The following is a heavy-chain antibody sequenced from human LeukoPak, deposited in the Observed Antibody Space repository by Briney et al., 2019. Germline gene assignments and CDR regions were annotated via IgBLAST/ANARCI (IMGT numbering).Heavy chain of an antibody. J-gene: IGHJ3*02. CDR3: ARDQYYYDSSGYKAFDI. Sequence: ASVKVSCKASGYTFTSYGISWVRQAPGQGLEWMGWISAYNGNTNYAQKLKGRVTMTTDTSTSTAYMELRSLRSDDTAVYYCARDQYYYDSSGYKAFDIWGQGTMVTVSS. V-gene: IGHV1-18*01. D-gene: IGHD3-22*01. CDR1: GYTFTSYG. CDR2: ISAYNGNT.